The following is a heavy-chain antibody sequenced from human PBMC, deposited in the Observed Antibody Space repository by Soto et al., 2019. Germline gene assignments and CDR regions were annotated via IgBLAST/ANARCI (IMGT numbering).Heavy chain of an antibody. D-gene: IGHD5-18*01. CDR2: INPSGGGT. J-gene: IGHJ4*02. CDR3: AREVERGYSYGYLEY. CDR1: GYTFTSYY. V-gene: IGHV1-46*01. Sequence: QVQLVQSGAEVKKPGASVKVSCKASGYTFTSYYMHWVRQAPGQGLEWMGIINPSGGGTSYTQKFQGRVTMTRDTSTSTVYMGLSSLRSEDTAVYYCAREVERGYSYGYLEYWGQGTLVTVSS.